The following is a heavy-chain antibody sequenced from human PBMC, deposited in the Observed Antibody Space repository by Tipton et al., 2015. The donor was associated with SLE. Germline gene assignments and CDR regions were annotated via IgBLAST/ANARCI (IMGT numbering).Heavy chain of an antibody. J-gene: IGHJ4*02. CDR1: GGSISSSSYY. D-gene: IGHD4-23*01. CDR3: ARHGLTVVATLDC. Sequence: LRLSCTVSGGSISSSSYYWGWIRQPPGKGLEWIGSIYYSGSTYYNPSLKSRVTISVDTSKNQFSLKLSSVTAADTAVYYCARHGLTVVATLDCWGQGTLVTVSS. V-gene: IGHV4-39*07. CDR2: IYYSGST.